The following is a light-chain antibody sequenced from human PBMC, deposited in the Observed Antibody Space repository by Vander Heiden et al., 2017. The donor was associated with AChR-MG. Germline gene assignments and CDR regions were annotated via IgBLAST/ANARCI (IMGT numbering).Light chain of an antibody. CDR2: EDN. CDR1: ELPKQY. Sequence: SYELTQPPSVSVSPGQTASITCSGDELPKQYAYWYQQKPGQAPVLVRFEDNVRPSGIPERFSGSSSGTTVNLTISGVQAEDEADYYCQSADSSGTPVIFGGGTTVTVL. V-gene: IGLV3-25*03. CDR3: QSADSSGTPVI. J-gene: IGLJ2*01.